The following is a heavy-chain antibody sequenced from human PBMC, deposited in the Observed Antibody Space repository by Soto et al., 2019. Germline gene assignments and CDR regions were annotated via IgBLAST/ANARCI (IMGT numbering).Heavy chain of an antibody. J-gene: IGHJ4*02. CDR3: TAEVASGY. V-gene: IGHV3-30*03. D-gene: IGHD2-21*02. CDR1: GFTVSTYG. Sequence: QVQLVESGGGVVQPGRSLRLSCAVSGFTVSTYGMHWVRQAPGKGLEWVAVISRDGGTKYYADSAKGRFTISKDNSRNTLFLEMNSLRGDDMAVYYCTAEVASGYWGQGTLATVSS. CDR2: ISRDGGTK.